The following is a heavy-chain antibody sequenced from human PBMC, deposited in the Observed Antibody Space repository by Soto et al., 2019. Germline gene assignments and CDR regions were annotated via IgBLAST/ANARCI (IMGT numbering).Heavy chain of an antibody. J-gene: IGHJ1*01. D-gene: IGHD6-13*01. CDR1: GYIFSNYG. CDR3: ARERDGSSWSSAESLQY. V-gene: IGHV1-18*01. CDR2: ISTYNANT. Sequence: SVKVSCKASGYIFSNYGISWVRQAPGQGLEWMGWISTYNANTYYAQKFQGRVTMTTDTSTSTAYMELRSLRSDDTAVFYCARERDGSSWSSAESLQYWGQGTLVTVSS.